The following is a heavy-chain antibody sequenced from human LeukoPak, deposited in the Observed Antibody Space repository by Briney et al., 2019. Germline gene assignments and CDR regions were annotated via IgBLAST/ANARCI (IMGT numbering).Heavy chain of an antibody. CDR1: GYTFTGYY. Sequence: ASVSVSSKASGYTFTGYYMHWVRQAPGQGVEWMGWINPNSGGTNYAQKFQGRVTITRDTSISTAYMELSRLRSDDTAVYYCARLRHSGYDGEDAFDIWAQDTMVTVSS. V-gene: IGHV1-2*02. D-gene: IGHD5-12*01. CDR3: ARLRHSGYDGEDAFDI. CDR2: INPNSGGT. J-gene: IGHJ3*02.